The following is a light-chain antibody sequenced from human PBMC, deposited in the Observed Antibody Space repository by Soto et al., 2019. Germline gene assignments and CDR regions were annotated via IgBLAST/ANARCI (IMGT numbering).Light chain of an antibody. CDR2: SAS. Sequence: DIQMTQSPSSLSASVGDRVTITCRASQGIGSYLAWYQQKPGKVPKVLIYSASTLQSGVPSRFSGSGSGTDVTLTISSLQPEDVATYYCQKYDSATETFGQGTKVEI. V-gene: IGKV1-27*01. J-gene: IGKJ1*01. CDR1: QGIGSY. CDR3: QKYDSATET.